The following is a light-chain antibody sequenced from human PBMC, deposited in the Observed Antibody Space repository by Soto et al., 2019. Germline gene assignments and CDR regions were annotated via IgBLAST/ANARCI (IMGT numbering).Light chain of an antibody. V-gene: IGKV1-5*03. CDR2: DAS. CDR3: QHYNSYSAA. CDR1: QSISNW. J-gene: IGKJ1*01. Sequence: DLQMIQTSALLSASVGDRVTITCRASQSISNWLAWYQQKPGKVPNLLIYDASSLQSGVPSRFSGSGSGTEFTLTISSLQPDDFATYYCQHYNSYSAAFGQGTKVDI.